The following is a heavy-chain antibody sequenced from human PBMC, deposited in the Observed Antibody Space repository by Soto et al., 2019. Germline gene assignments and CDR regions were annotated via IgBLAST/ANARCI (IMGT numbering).Heavy chain of an antibody. CDR1: GFTFSSYG. J-gene: IGHJ4*02. D-gene: IGHD3-10*01. V-gene: IGHV3-30*18. CDR3: AKAETYYYGSGPGD. CDR2: ISYDGSNK. Sequence: QVQLVESGGGVVQPGRSLRLSCAASGFTFSSYGMHWVRQAPGKGLEWVAVISYDGSNKYYADSVKGRFTISRDNSKNTLYLQMNSLRAEDTAVYYCAKAETYYYGSGPGDWGQGTLVTVSS.